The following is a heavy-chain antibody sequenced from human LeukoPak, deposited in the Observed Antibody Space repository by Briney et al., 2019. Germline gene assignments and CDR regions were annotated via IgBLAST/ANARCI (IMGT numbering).Heavy chain of an antibody. D-gene: IGHD6-19*01. CDR1: GGSITSGSHF. V-gene: IGHV4-39*01. Sequence: SETLSLTCSVSGGSITSGSHFWVWIRQPPGKGLEWIGSMYYSGSTYYSPSLQSRVTISVDTSNNQFSLKLSSVTAADTAVYYCARHLAVAPDLWGQGTLVTVSS. J-gene: IGHJ5*02. CDR3: ARHLAVAPDL. CDR2: MYYSGST.